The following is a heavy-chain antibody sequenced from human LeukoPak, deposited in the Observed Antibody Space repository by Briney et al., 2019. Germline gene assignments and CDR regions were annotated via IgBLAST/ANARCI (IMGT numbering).Heavy chain of an antibody. V-gene: IGHV4-39*07. J-gene: IGHJ5*02. CDR2: IYYSGST. CDR1: GGSISSSSYY. Sequence: SETLSLTWTVSGGSISSSSYYWGWIRHPPGKGLEWIGSIYYSGSTYYNPSLKSRVTISVDTSKNQFSLKLSSVTAADTAVYYCARDQFATVARSNWFDPWGQGTLVTVSS. CDR3: ARDQFATVARSNWFDP. D-gene: IGHD5-12*01.